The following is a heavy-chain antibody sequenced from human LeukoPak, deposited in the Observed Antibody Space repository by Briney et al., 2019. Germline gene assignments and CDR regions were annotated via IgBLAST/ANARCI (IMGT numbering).Heavy chain of an antibody. V-gene: IGHV1-2*02. D-gene: IGHD3-10*01. CDR2: INPNSGGT. CDR1: GYTFTGYY. J-gene: IGHJ6*03. Sequence: ASVKVSCKASGYTFTGYYMHWVRQAPGQGLEWMGWINPNSGGTNYAQKFQGRVTMTRDTSINTAYMELSRLRSDDTAVYYCARAAYGSGSYYTYYYYYYMDVWGKGTTVTISS. CDR3: ARAAYGSGSYYTYYYYYYMDV.